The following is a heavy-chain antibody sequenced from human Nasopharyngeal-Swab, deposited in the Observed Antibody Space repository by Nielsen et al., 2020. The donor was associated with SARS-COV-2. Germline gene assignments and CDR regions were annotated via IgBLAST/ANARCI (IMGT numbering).Heavy chain of an antibody. J-gene: IGHJ6*02. CDR3: ARAEVAGTWTALGAYYYYGMDV. CDR1: GFIFSSYA. CDR2: ISYDGSNK. D-gene: IGHD6-19*01. V-gene: IGHV3-30*04. Sequence: GESLKISCAASGFIFSSYAMHWVRQAPGKGLEWVAVISYDGSNKYYADSVKGRFTISRDNSKNTLYLQMNSLRAEDTAVYYRARAEVAGTWTALGAYYYYGMDVWGQGTTVTVSS.